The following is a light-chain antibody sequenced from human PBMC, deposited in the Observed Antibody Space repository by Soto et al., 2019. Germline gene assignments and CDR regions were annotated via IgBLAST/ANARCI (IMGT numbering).Light chain of an antibody. CDR1: SGSIASNY. CDR2: DDN. V-gene: IGLV6-57*02. J-gene: IGLJ2*01. Sequence: NFMLTQPHSVSASPGKTVTISCTGSSGSIASNYVQWYQQRPGSAPTTVIFDDNQRPSGVPDRFSGSIDSSSNSASLTISGLKTEDEGDYYCQSYDSSNHVVFGGGTKLTVL. CDR3: QSYDSSNHVV.